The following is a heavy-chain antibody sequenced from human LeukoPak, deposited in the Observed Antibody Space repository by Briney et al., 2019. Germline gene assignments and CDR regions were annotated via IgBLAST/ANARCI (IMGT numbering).Heavy chain of an antibody. J-gene: IGHJ4*02. CDR3: ARQYCSSTSCYLNDTPFDY. D-gene: IGHD2-2*01. CDR2: INHSGST. CDR1: GGSFSGYY. Sequence: SETLSLTCAVSGGSFSGYYWNWIRQPPGKGLEWIGEINHSGSTHYNPSLKSRVTISVDTSQKQFSLRLTSVTAADTAVYYCARQYCSSTSCYLNDTPFDYWGQGTLVTVSS. V-gene: IGHV4-34*01.